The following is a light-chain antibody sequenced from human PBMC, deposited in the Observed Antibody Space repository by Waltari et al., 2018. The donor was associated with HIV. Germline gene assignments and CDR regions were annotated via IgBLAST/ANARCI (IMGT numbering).Light chain of an antibody. Sequence: QSVLTQPPSASGTPGQRVTISCSGNSSNIGRHYVYWYQQLPGTTPRLLIFRNNQSPSGVPDRFSGSKSGTSASLAISGLRSEDEADYFCATWDDSLSALWVFGGGTKLTVL. J-gene: IGLJ3*02. CDR2: RNN. CDR3: ATWDDSLSALWV. CDR1: SSNIGRHY. V-gene: IGLV1-47*01.